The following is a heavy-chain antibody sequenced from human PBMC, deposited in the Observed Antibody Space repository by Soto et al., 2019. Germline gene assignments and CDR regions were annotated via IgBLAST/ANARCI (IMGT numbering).Heavy chain of an antibody. Sequence: GESLKISCKGSGYSFTSYWIGWVRQMPGKGLEWMGIIYPGDSDTRYSPSFQGQVTISADKSISTAYLQWSSLKASDTAMYYCARQNYDILPGYYREAWLDPWGQGTLVTVSS. D-gene: IGHD3-9*01. CDR3: ARQNYDILPGYYREAWLDP. J-gene: IGHJ5*02. CDR2: IYPGDSDT. V-gene: IGHV5-51*01. CDR1: GYSFTSYW.